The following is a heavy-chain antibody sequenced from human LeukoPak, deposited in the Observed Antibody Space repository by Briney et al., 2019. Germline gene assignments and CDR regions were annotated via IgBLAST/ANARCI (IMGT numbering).Heavy chain of an antibody. J-gene: IGHJ4*02. Sequence: PSETLSLTCTVSGASISSFYWSWLRQPPGKGLDWIGSVLSNAHTSYNPSLKSRATISVDTSRNQFSLKLSSVTAADTAVYYCARVASSVPDYWGQGTLVTVSS. CDR2: VLSNAHT. D-gene: IGHD6-19*01. CDR1: GASISSFY. CDR3: ARVASSVPDY. V-gene: IGHV4-59*01.